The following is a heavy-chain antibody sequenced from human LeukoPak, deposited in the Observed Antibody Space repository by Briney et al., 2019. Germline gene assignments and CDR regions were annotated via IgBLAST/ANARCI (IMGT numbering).Heavy chain of an antibody. D-gene: IGHD6-6*01. CDR1: GGSISTNNYY. J-gene: IGHJ4*02. Sequence: SETLSLTCTVSGGSISTNNYYWGWIRQPPGKGLEWIGGLSYTGSSYYNLSLKSPVTISGDTSKNQFSLKVRSVTAADTAVYCCARPFGTSSGFDYWGQGILVTVSS. CDR2: LSYTGSS. CDR3: ARPFGTSSGFDY. V-gene: IGHV4-39*01.